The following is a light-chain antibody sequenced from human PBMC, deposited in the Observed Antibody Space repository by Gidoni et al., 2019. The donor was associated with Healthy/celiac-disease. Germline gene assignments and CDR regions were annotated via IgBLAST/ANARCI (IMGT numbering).Light chain of an antibody. J-gene: IGKJ2*01. CDR1: QSLLHSNGYNY. Sequence: DIVMTQSPLSLPVTPGETASISCRSSQSLLHSNGYNYLDWYLQKPGQSPQLLIYLGSNRASGVPDRFSGSGSGTDFTLKISRVEAEDVGVYYCMQALQTPLYTFGQXTKLEIK. CDR2: LGS. CDR3: MQALQTPLYT. V-gene: IGKV2-28*01.